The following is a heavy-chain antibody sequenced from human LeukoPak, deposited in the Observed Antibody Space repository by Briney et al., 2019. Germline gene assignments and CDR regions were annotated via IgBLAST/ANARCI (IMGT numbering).Heavy chain of an antibody. D-gene: IGHD5/OR15-5a*01. CDR2: IYHSGST. Sequence: SETLSLTCTVSGGSISSYYWSWIRQPPGKGLEWIGYIYHSGSTYYNPSLKSRVTISVDRSKNQFSLKLSSVTAADTAVYYCAGVSTDDAFDIWGQGTMVTVSS. CDR1: GGSISSYY. V-gene: IGHV4-59*04. J-gene: IGHJ3*02. CDR3: AGVSTDDAFDI.